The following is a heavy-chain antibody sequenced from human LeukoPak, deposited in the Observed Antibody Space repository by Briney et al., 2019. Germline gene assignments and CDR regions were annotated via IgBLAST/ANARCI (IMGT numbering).Heavy chain of an antibody. J-gene: IGHJ4*02. Sequence: PGRSLRLSCAASGFTFSSYAMSWVRQAPGKGLEWVSAISGSASSTYYADSVTGRFTISRDNSNNTLYLQMNSLRAEDTALYYCAKDGRNSPYYFDYWGQGILVTVSS. CDR1: GFTFSSYA. V-gene: IGHV3-23*01. CDR2: ISGSASST. CDR3: AKDGRNSPYYFDY. D-gene: IGHD1-14*01.